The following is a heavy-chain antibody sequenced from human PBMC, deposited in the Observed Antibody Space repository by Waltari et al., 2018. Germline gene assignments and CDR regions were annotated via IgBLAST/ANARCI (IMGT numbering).Heavy chain of an antibody. V-gene: IGHV3-7*01. Sequence: EVRLVESGGGLVQPGGSLRLSCAASGFPFSTHWMGWVRQVPGKGLEWVANIKGDGGETYYVDSVKGRLTVSRDNAKNSLYLQMDSLRAEDTAVYYCARHGYYTFDFWGQGTLVTVSS. CDR3: ARHGYYTFDF. CDR2: IKGDGGET. J-gene: IGHJ4*02. CDR1: GFPFSTHW. D-gene: IGHD4-17*01.